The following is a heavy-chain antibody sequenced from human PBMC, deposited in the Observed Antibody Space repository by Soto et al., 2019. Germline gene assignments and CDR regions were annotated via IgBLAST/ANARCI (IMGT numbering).Heavy chain of an antibody. Sequence: SETLSLTCTVSGGSISSYYWSWIRQPPGKGLEWIGYIYYSGSTNYNPSLKSRVTISVDTSKNQFSLKLSSVTAADTAVYYCARDVVVAEHYYHYYMDVSGTGTSVTLSS. J-gene: IGHJ6*03. D-gene: IGHD2-15*01. CDR1: GGSISSYY. CDR2: IYYSGST. CDR3: ARDVVVAEHYYHYYMDV. V-gene: IGHV4-59*01.